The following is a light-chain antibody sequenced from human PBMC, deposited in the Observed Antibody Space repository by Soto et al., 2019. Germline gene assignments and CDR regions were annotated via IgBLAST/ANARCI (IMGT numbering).Light chain of an antibody. Sequence: GLTQSPVTLSLSTVERATLSGRASQTVRNNYVAWYQQQAIQAPRLLIYDASSRAGGISGMFSGGACRKDILPIISILQAEDVTLYCCQDFSCYPITFGGGTKVDI. CDR1: QTVRNNY. V-gene: IGKV3-20*01. CDR2: DAS. CDR3: QDFSCYPIT. J-gene: IGKJ4*01.